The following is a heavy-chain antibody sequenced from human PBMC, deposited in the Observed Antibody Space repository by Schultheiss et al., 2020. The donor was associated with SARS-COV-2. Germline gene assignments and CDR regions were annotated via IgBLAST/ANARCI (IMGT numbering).Heavy chain of an antibody. J-gene: IGHJ4*02. V-gene: IGHV3-43*02. CDR2: ISGDGGST. CDR1: GFTFSSYA. Sequence: GGSLRLSCAASGFTFSSYAMSWVRQAPGKGLEWVSAISGDGGSTYYADSVKGRFTISRDNSKNSLYLQMNSLRTEDTALYYCAKVEYSGSYLPDYWGQGTLVTVSS. CDR3: AKVEYSGSYLPDY. D-gene: IGHD1-26*01.